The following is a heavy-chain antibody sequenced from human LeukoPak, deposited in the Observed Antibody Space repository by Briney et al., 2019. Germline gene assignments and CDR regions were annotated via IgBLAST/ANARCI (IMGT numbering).Heavy chain of an antibody. CDR3: ARANSGGYDFWSGYPLNWFDP. D-gene: IGHD3-3*01. Sequence: ASVKVSCKASGYTFTGYYMHWVRQAPGQGLEWMGWINPNSGGTNHAQKFQGRVTMTRDTSISTAYMELSRLRSDDTAVYYCARANSGGYDFWSGYPLNWFDPWGQGTLVTVSS. V-gene: IGHV1-2*02. CDR2: INPNSGGT. CDR1: GYTFTGYY. J-gene: IGHJ5*02.